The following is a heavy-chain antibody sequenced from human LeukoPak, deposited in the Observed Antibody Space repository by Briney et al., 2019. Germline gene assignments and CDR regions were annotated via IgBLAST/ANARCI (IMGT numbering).Heavy chain of an antibody. CDR1: GYTFTCYY. Sequence: ASVKVSCKASGYTFTCYYMHWVRQAPGQGLEWMGWINPNSGGTNYAQKFQGRVTMTRDTSISTAYMELSRLRSGDTAVYYCARDIYYYYYGMDVWGQGTTGTVSS. CDR2: INPNSGGT. CDR3: ARDIYYYYYGMDV. V-gene: IGHV1-2*02. J-gene: IGHJ6*02.